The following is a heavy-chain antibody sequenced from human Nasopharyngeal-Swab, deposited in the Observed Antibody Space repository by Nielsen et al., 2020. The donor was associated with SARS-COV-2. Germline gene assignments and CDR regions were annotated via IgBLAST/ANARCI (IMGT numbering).Heavy chain of an antibody. V-gene: IGHV3-11*04. CDR1: GFSFSEYY. J-gene: IGHJ1*01. CDR2: ISSSGSIK. D-gene: IGHD5-24*01. CDR3: ARGVETIHH. Sequence: SLKIPCEASGFSFSEYYMRWSRQAPGKGLEWISDISSSGSIKHYADSMKGRFTISRDNAKKSLYLQMNSLRAEDTAVYYCARGVETIHHWGQGSLVTVSS.